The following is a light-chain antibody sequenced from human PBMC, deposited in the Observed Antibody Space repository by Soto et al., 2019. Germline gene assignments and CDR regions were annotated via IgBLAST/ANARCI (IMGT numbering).Light chain of an antibody. V-gene: IGKV1-39*01. CDR3: QQSGSTPYT. J-gene: IGKJ2*01. CDR1: QGISVY. Sequence: DIQMTQSPSSLSASVGDRVTITCRASQGISVYLNWFQQKPGKAPNLLIYAASNLQSGVPSRFSGSGSGTNFTLTIISLQPADDATYNCQQSGSTPYTFGQGTKLEIK. CDR2: AAS.